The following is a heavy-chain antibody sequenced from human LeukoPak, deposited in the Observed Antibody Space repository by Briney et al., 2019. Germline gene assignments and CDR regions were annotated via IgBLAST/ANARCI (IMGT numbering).Heavy chain of an antibody. CDR1: GGSISSYY. J-gene: IGHJ3*02. CDR2: IYYSGST. D-gene: IGHD6-13*01. CDR3: ARGNLAAVWAFDI. Sequence: SETLSLTCTVSGGSISSYYWSWIRQPPGKGLEWIGYIYYSGSTNYNPSLKSRVTISVDTSKNEFSLKLSSVTAADTAVYYCARGNLAAVWAFDIWGQGTMVTVSS. V-gene: IGHV4-59*12.